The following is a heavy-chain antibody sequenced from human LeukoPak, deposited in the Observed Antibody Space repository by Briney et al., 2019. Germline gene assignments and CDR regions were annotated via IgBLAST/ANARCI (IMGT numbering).Heavy chain of an antibody. CDR1: GFGVSDNY. V-gene: IGHV3-53*01. CDR2: INSGGST. CDR3: ARDSGLNALDI. D-gene: IGHD1-14*01. J-gene: IGHJ3*02. Sequence: GGSLRLSCAASGFGVSDNYMSWVRQAPGKGLEWVAVINSGGSTVYADASKGRFTISRDNSENELFLQMNSLKVEDTAVYSCARDSGLNALDIWGQGTMVTVSS.